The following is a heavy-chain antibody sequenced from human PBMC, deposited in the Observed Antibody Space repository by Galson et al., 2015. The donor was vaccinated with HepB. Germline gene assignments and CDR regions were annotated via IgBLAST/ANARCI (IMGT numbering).Heavy chain of an antibody. D-gene: IGHD6-19*01. J-gene: IGHJ6*02. V-gene: IGHV3-21*01. CDR2: ISSSSYI. Sequence: SLRLSCAASGFTFSSYSMNWVRQAPGKGLEWVSSISSSSYIYYADSVKGQFTISRDNAKNSLYLQMNSLRAEDTAVYYCAREGDIAVAGTSDGMDVWGQGTTVTVSS. CDR3: AREGDIAVAGTSDGMDV. CDR1: GFTFSSYS.